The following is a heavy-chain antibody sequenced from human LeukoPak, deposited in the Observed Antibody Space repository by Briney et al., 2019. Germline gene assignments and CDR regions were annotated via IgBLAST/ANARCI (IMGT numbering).Heavy chain of an antibody. J-gene: IGHJ4*02. CDR1: GFTFSSYW. V-gene: IGHV3-7*04. CDR2: IKPDGSGK. CDR3: ARQNFEY. Sequence: PGGSLRLSRAASGFTFSSYWMNWVRQAPGRGLEWVANIKPDGSGKYYVDSVKGRFTISRDNAKNSLYLQMNSLRAEDTAVYYCARQNFEYWAQGTLVTVSS.